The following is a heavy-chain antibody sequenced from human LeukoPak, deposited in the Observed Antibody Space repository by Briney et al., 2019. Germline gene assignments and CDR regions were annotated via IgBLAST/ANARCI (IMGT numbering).Heavy chain of an antibody. CDR3: AKDGAPQQLVTY. Sequence: QPGGSLRLSCAASGFTFSSYAMTWVRQAPGKGLEWVSVISASGGTTYYADSVKGRFTISRDNSKNTLYLQMNSLRAEDTAIYYCAKDGAPQQLVTYWGRGTLVTVSS. CDR2: ISASGGTT. D-gene: IGHD6-13*01. CDR1: GFTFSSYA. V-gene: IGHV3-23*01. J-gene: IGHJ4*02.